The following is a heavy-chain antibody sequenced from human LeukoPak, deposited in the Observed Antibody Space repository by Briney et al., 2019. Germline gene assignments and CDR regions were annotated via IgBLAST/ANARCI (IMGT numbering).Heavy chain of an antibody. CDR3: AQAARLGDAWSYYFDY. J-gene: IGHJ4*02. Sequence: PSETLSLTCAVSGGSISSSNWWSWVRQPPGKGLEWIGEINHSGGTNYNPSLKSRVTISVDKSKNQFSLKLSSVTAADTAVYYCAQAARLGDAWSYYFDYWGQGTLVTVSA. CDR1: GGSISSSNW. V-gene: IGHV4-4*02. CDR2: INHSGGT. D-gene: IGHD6-25*01.